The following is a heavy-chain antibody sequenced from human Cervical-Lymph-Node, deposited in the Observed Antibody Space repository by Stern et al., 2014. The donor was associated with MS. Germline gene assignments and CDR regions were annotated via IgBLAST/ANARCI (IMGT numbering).Heavy chain of an antibody. Sequence: QMQLVQSGGGVVQPGRSLRLSCAASGFTFSSYGMHWVRQAPGKGLEWVAVISYDGSNKYYADSVKGRFTISRDNSKNTLYLQMNSLRAEDTAVYYCAKDQNDYWGQGTLVTVSS. V-gene: IGHV3-30*18. CDR3: AKDQNDY. J-gene: IGHJ4*02. CDR2: ISYDGSNK. CDR1: GFTFSSYG.